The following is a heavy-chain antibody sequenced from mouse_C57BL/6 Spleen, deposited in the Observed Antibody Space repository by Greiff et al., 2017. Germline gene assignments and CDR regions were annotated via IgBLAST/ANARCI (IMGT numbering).Heavy chain of an antibody. CDR2: IDPEDGET. CDR1: GFNIKDYY. Sequence: LVESGAELVQPGASVKLSCTASGFNIKDYYMHWVKQRTEQGLEWIGRIDPEDGETKYAPKFQGKATITADTSSNTAYMQLSSLTSEDTAVYYCARAVVAKDAMDYWGQGTSVTVSS. J-gene: IGHJ4*01. CDR3: ARAVVAKDAMDY. V-gene: IGHV14-2*01. D-gene: IGHD1-1*01.